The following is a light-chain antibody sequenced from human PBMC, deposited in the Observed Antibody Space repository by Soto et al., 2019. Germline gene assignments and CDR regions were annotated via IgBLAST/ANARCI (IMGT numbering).Light chain of an antibody. CDR2: SAS. CDR3: QQYINGYT. J-gene: IGKJ2*01. Sequence: EVLMTQSPATLSVFPGERVTLSCGASQSVSTSLAWYQQKPGQAPRLLIYSASTRASGIPARFSGSGSGTEFTLNITSLESEDFAVYYCQQYINGYTFGQGTKLEIK. V-gene: IGKV3-15*01. CDR1: QSVSTS.